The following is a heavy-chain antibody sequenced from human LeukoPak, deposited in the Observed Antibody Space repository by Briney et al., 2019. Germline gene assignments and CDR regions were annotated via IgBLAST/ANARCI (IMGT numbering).Heavy chain of an antibody. CDR3: AKGRLQLPGYYYYYYMDV. D-gene: IGHD5-24*01. J-gene: IGHJ6*03. CDR2: INPSGGST. V-gene: IGHV1-46*01. Sequence: GASVKVSCKASGYTFTSYYMHWVRQAPGQGLEWMGIINPSGGSTSYAQKFQGRVTMTRDMSTSTVYMELSSLRSEDTAVYYCAKGRLQLPGYYYYYYMDVWGKGTTVTISS. CDR1: GYTFTSYY.